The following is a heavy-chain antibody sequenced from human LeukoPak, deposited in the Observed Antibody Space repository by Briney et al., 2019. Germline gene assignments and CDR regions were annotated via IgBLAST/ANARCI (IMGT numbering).Heavy chain of an antibody. CDR3: ARTRRASRIAVAGNPDY. D-gene: IGHD6-19*01. CDR2: ISAYNGNT. CDR1: GYTFTSYG. V-gene: IGHV1-18*01. J-gene: IGHJ4*02. Sequence: ASAKVSCKASGYTFTSYGISWVRQAPGQGLEWMGWISAYNGNTNYAQKFQGRVTITADKSTSTAYMELSSLRSEDTAVYYCARTRRASRIAVAGNPDYWGQGTLVTVSS.